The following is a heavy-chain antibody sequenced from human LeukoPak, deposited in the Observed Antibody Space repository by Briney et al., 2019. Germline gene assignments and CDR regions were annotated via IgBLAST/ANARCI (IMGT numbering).Heavy chain of an antibody. CDR3: ARDRSTSSGSYYHLFDY. J-gene: IGHJ4*02. CDR1: GGSISSYY. CDR2: IYTSGST. V-gene: IGHV4-4*07. Sequence: SETLSLTCTVSGGSISSYYWSWLRQPAGKGLEWIGRIYTSGSTNYNPSLKSRVTMSVDTSKNQFSLKLSSVTAADTAVYYCARDRSTSSGSYYHLFDYWGQGTLVTVSS. D-gene: IGHD3-10*01.